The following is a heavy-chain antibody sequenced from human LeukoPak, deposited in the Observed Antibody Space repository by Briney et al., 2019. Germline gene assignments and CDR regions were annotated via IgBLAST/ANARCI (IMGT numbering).Heavy chain of an antibody. CDR3: ARVGSSGYLGY. Sequence: SETLSLTCAVYGGSLSGYYWSWIRQAPGKGLEWIGEINHKGLEWIGEINRSGSTNYNPSLKSRVTISGDTSKNWLSLRLTSVTAADTAVYYCARVGSSGYLGYWGQGTLVTVSS. V-gene: IGHV4-34*01. D-gene: IGHD3-22*01. CDR2: INRSGST. CDR1: GGSLSGYY. J-gene: IGHJ4*02.